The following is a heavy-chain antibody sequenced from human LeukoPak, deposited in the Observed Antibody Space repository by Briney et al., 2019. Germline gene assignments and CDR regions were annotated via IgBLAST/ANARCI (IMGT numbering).Heavy chain of an antibody. CDR1: GYSFTTYW. CDR2: IFPGDSDT. D-gene: IGHD1/OR15-1a*01. J-gene: IGHJ4*02. V-gene: IGHV5-51*01. CDR3: ATSESQTRFDY. Sequence: GESLKISCKGSGYSFTTYWIGWVRQMPGKGLEWIGIIFPGDSDTTYSPSLQGQVTISADKSINTAYLQWSSLRASNTAMYYCATSESQTRFDYWGQGTPVTVSS.